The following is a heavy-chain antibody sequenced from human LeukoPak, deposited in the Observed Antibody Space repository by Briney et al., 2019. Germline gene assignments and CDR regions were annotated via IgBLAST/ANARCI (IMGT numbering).Heavy chain of an antibody. D-gene: IGHD5-18*01. Sequence: PGGSLRLSCSASGFTFNTYWMSWVRQAPGKGLQWVANMRPDGREQRYVDSVKGRFTISRDNAKKSLYLQMNSLRAEDTAVYYCARHLSGVTGHTYGRGIDYWGQGTLVTVSS. CDR3: ARHLSGVTGHTYGRGIDY. CDR1: GFTFNTYW. J-gene: IGHJ4*02. V-gene: IGHV3-7*01. CDR2: MRPDGREQ.